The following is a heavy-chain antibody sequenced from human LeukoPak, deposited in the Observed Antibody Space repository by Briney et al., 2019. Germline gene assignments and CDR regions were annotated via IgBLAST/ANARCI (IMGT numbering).Heavy chain of an antibody. CDR2: IYYSGST. V-gene: IGHV4-31*11. J-gene: IGHJ4*02. CDR3: ARVPRPQYYDSGTYYNDY. Sequence: PSETLSLTCAVSGGSISSGGYYWSWIRQHPGKGLEWIGYIYYSGSTYYNPSLKSRVTMSVDTSKNQFSLRLNSVTAADTAVYYCARVPRPQYYDSGTYYNDYWGQGTLVTVSS. CDR1: GGSISSGGYY. D-gene: IGHD3-10*01.